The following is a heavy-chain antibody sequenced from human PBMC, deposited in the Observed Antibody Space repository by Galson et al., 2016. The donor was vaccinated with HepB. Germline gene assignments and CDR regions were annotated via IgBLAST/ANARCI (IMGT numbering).Heavy chain of an antibody. CDR1: GYTFTGHY. D-gene: IGHD6-19*01. CDR3: ARDLKILTSGWSPGDS. CDR2: INPNSGGT. Sequence: SVKVSCKASGYTFTGHYMHWVRQAPGQGLEWMGWINPNSGGTNFAQKFQGRVTMTRDTSISTAYMELDSLASDDTAVYYCARDLKILTSGWSPGDSWGQGTLVTVS. J-gene: IGHJ4*02. V-gene: IGHV1-2*02.